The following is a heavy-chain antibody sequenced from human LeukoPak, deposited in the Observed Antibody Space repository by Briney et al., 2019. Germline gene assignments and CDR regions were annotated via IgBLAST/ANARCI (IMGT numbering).Heavy chain of an antibody. CDR2: INSERSST. D-gene: IGHD1-26*01. CDR1: GFTFSSYW. J-gene: IGHJ4*02. V-gene: IGHV3-74*01. Sequence: GGSLRLSCAASGFTFSSYWMHWVRQAPGKGLVWVSRINSERSSTSYADSVKGRFTISRDNARNTVYLQMNSLRAEDTAVYYCAREEWELYSPLLDYWGQGTLVTVSS. CDR3: AREEWELYSPLLDY.